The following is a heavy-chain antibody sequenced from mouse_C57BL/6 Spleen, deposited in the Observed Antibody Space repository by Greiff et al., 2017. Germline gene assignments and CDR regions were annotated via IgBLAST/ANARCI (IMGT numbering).Heavy chain of an antibody. J-gene: IGHJ2*01. D-gene: IGHD2-3*01. Sequence: VKLMESGAELVKPGASVKMSCKASGYTFTSYWITWVKQRPGQGLEWIGDIFPGSGSTNYNEKFKSKATLTVDTSSSTAYMQLSSLTSEDSAVYDCARWEGDGYADYFDYWGQGTTLTVSS. CDR3: ARWEGDGYADYFDY. V-gene: IGHV1-55*01. CDR1: GYTFTSYW. CDR2: IFPGSGST.